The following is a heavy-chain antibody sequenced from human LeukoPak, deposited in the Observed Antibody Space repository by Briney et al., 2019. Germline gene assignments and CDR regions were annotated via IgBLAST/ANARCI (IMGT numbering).Heavy chain of an antibody. CDR1: GFTFSAYS. CDR2: ISSSSTYI. Sequence: TGGSLRLSCAASGFTFSAYSMNWVRQAPGKGLEWVSSISSSSTYIYYADSVKGRFTISRDNAKNSLYLQMNSLRAEDTAIYYCASSHSSSWYDYFDYWGQGTLVTVSS. D-gene: IGHD6-13*01. J-gene: IGHJ4*02. CDR3: ASSHSSSWYDYFDY. V-gene: IGHV3-21*01.